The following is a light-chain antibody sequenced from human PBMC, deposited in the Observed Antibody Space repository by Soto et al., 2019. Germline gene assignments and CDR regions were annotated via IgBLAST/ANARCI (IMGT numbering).Light chain of an antibody. V-gene: IGKV3-20*01. Sequence: ESVLTQSPGPLSQSPGERAHLSCRASQSVRYNYLAWYQQTPGQAPRLLIYCASNRATGIPDRFSGSGSGTDFTLTISRLEAEDVAVYYCQQYGSSGTFGQGTKVDIK. CDR2: CAS. J-gene: IGKJ1*01. CDR3: QQYGSSGT. CDR1: QSVRYNY.